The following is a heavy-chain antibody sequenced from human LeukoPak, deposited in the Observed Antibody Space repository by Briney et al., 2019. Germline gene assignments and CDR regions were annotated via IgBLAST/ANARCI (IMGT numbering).Heavy chain of an antibody. CDR2: ISGSGVTT. J-gene: IGHJ4*02. V-gene: IGHV3-23*01. Sequence: GGSLRLSCAAPGFIFTNYALSGVRQAPGRGLRSGSVISGSGVTTYYEDSVKRRFTIYRDNPKNTLYLQMNSLRAEDTAVYYCARAHSSSWYEVDYWGQGTLVTVSS. D-gene: IGHD6-13*01. CDR1: GFIFTNYA. CDR3: ARAHSSSWYEVDY.